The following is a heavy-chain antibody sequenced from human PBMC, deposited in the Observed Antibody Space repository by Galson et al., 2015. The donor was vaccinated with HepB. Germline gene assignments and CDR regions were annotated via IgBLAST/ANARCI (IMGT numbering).Heavy chain of an antibody. CDR3: ARDKPTMGQGWFDP. D-gene: IGHD3-3*01. CDR2: IKQDGSEK. J-gene: IGHJ5*02. Sequence: SLRLSCAASGFTFSSYWMSWVRQAPGKGLEWVANIKQDGSEKYYVDSVKGRFTISRDNAKNSLYLQMNSLRAEDTAVYYCARDKPTMGQGWFDPWGQGTLVTVSS. V-gene: IGHV3-7*03. CDR1: GFTFSSYW.